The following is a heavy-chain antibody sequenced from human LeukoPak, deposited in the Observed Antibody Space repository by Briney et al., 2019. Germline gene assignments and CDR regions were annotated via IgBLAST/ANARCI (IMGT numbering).Heavy chain of an antibody. CDR2: MNPNSGNT. CDR1: GYTFTSYD. CDR3: ARMAGTTGTADFDY. V-gene: IGHV1-8*01. Sequence: RASVKVSCKASGYTFTSYDINWVRQATGQGREWMGWMNPNSGNTGYAQKFQGRVTMTRNTSISTAYMELSSLRSEDTAVYYCARMAGTTGTADFDYWGQGTLVTVSS. D-gene: IGHD1-1*01. J-gene: IGHJ4*02.